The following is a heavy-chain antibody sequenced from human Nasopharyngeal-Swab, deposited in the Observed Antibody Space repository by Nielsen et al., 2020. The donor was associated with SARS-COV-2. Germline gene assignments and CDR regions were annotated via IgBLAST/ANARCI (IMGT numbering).Heavy chain of an antibody. V-gene: IGHV3-48*04. CDR2: ITSSSGII. Sequence: GESLKISCAASGFNFNYYSMNWVRQAPGKGLEWVSYITSSSGIIYYADSVKGQFTISRDNAKNLLYLQMNSLRAEDTAVYYCASAHRAYGDSGYYPLDYWGKGTLVTVSS. D-gene: IGHD3-22*01. J-gene: IGHJ4*02. CDR3: ASAHRAYGDSGYYPLDY. CDR1: GFNFNYYS.